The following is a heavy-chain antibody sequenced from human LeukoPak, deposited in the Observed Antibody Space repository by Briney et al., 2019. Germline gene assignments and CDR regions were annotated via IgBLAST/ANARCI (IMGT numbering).Heavy chain of an antibody. Sequence: SETLSLTCTVSSGSISSYYWSWIRQPPGKGLEWIGYIYYSGSTSYNPSLKSRVTISVDTSKNQFSLKLSSVTAADTAVYYCARVGSGGSYQGFDYWGQGTLVTVSS. V-gene: IGHV4-59*08. CDR3: ARVGSGGSYQGFDY. CDR2: IYYSGST. J-gene: IGHJ4*02. CDR1: SGSISSYY. D-gene: IGHD1-26*01.